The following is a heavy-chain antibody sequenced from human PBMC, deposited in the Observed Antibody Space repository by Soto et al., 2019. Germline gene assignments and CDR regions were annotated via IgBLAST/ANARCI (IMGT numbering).Heavy chain of an antibody. Sequence: PGGSLRLSCAASGFTFRTYWMHWVRQAPGRGLVWVSRIDNDGSTRTYADSVKGRFTISRDNAKNTLYLQMNSLRAEDTAVYYCARAKQINYFGSSGYYSGPFDIWGQGTMVTVSS. CDR3: ARAKQINYFGSSGYYSGPFDI. D-gene: IGHD3-22*01. J-gene: IGHJ3*02. CDR2: IDNDGSTR. V-gene: IGHV3-74*01. CDR1: GFTFRTYW.